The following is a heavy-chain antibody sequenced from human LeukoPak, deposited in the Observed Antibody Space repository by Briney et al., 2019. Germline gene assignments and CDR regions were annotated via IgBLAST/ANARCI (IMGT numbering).Heavy chain of an antibody. V-gene: IGHV4-34*01. CDR2: INHSGST. D-gene: IGHD1/OR15-1a*01. Sequence: PSETLSLTCAVYGGSFSGYYWSWIRQPPGKGLGWIGEINHSGSTNYNPSLKSRVTISVDTSKNQFSLKLSSVTAADTAVYYCARGAVMKMVRTNYFDHWGQGTLVTVSS. CDR3: ARGAVMKMVRTNYFDH. J-gene: IGHJ4*02. CDR1: GGSFSGYY.